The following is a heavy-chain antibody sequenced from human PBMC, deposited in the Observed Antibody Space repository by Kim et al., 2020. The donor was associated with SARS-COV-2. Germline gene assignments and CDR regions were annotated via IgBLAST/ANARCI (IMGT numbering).Heavy chain of an antibody. D-gene: IGHD1-26*01. Sequence: DSVKGRFTISRDNSKNTLYRQMNSLRAEDTAVYYCAKAGIVGATRDAFDIWGQGTMVTVSS. V-gene: IGHV3-23*01. CDR3: AKAGIVGATRDAFDI. J-gene: IGHJ3*02.